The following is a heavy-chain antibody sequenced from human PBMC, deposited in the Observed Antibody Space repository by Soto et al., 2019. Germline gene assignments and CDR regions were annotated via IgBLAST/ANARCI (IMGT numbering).Heavy chain of an antibody. CDR1: GFTFSSYA. Sequence: GGSLRLSCAASGFTFSSYAMHWVRQAPGKGLEWVAVISYDGSNKYYADSVKGRFTISRDNSKNTLYLQMNSLRAEDTAVYYCARDGPGQQLVPGDYWGQGTLVTVSS. D-gene: IGHD6-13*01. CDR2: ISYDGSNK. CDR3: ARDGPGQQLVPGDY. J-gene: IGHJ4*02. V-gene: IGHV3-30-3*01.